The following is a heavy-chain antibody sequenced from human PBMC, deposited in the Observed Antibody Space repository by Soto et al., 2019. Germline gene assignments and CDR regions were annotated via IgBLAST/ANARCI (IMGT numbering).Heavy chain of an antibody. CDR1: GFTFSSCA. J-gene: IGHJ4*02. Sequence: GGSLRLSCAASGFTFSSCAMTWVRQAPGKGLEWVSGISGSGTSTYYADSVKGRFTISRDSSKNTLYLQMNNLRAEDTAVYYCATTAGYSRSPPDSWGQGARVTVSS. CDR2: ISGSGTST. CDR3: ATTAGYSRSPPDS. D-gene: IGHD6-13*01. V-gene: IGHV3-23*01.